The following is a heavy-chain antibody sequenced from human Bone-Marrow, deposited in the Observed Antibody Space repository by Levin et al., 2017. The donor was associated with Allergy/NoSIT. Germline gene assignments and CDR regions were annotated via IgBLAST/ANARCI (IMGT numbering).Heavy chain of an antibody. Sequence: SGPTLVKPTQTLTLTCTFSGFALTTRGVGVGWIRQPPGKALEWLALIYWNDDKRYSPSLRSRLTITKDSSKNQVVLRMTNMHPADTGTDYCAHRGSHEYVWGSYRKVEYYYYGLDVWGQGTTVTVSS. CDR2: IYWNDDK. J-gene: IGHJ6*02. CDR3: AHRGSHEYVWGSYRKVEYYYYGLDV. CDR1: GFALTTRGVG. D-gene: IGHD3-16*02. V-gene: IGHV2-5*01.